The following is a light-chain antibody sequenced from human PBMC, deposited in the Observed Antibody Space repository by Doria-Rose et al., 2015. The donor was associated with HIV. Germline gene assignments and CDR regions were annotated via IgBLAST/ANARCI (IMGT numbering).Light chain of an antibody. CDR1: QSLLYTSKHY. CDR2: WAS. J-gene: IGKJ3*01. Sequence: DIRVTQSPESLGMSLGERATLNCKSNQSLLYTSKHYLACYQQKQGQPPRLLIYWASTRQSGVPARFSGSGSGTVFTLTISSLEAEDVSVYDCEQYYDTPSLGPGTTVDI. CDR3: EQYYDTPS. V-gene: IGKV4-1*01.